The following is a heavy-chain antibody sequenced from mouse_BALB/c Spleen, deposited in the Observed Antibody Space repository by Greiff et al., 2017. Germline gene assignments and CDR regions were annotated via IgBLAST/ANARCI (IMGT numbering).Heavy chain of an antibody. D-gene: IGHD2-4*01. J-gene: IGHJ4*01. V-gene: IGHV1-80*01. Sequence: QVQLQQSGAELVRPGSSVKISCKASGYAFSSYWMNWVKQRPGQGLAWIGQIYPGDGDTNYNGKFKGKATLTADKSSSTAYMQLSSLTSEDSAVYFCARTITTPYYAMDYWGQGTSVTVSS. CDR1: GYAFSSYW. CDR2: IYPGDGDT. CDR3: ARTITTPYYAMDY.